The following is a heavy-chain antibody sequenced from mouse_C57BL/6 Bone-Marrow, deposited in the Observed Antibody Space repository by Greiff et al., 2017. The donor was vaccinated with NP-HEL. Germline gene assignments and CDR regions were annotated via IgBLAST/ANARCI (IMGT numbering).Heavy chain of an antibody. CDR2: IWTGGGT. CDR3: ARNGGDLFYYAMDY. Sequence: QVQLQQSGPGLVAPSQSLSITCTVSGFSLTSYAISWVRQPPGKGLEWLGVIWTGGGTNYNSALKSRLSISKDNSKSQVFLKMNSLQTDDTARYYCARNGGDLFYYAMDYWGQGTSVTVSS. CDR1: GFSLTSYA. V-gene: IGHV2-9-1*01. D-gene: IGHD1-1*01. J-gene: IGHJ4*01.